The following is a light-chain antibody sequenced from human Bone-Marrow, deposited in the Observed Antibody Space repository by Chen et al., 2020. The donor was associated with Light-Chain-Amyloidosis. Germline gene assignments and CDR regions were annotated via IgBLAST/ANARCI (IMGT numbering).Light chain of an antibody. J-gene: IGLJ2*01. CDR3: QSADSSGTYEVI. Sequence: SHGLTHPPSASVSPGQTPRRTFSGDALPTKYAYWYQQKPGQAPVLVIHRDTERPSGISERFSGSSSGTTATLTISGVQAEDEADYHCQSADSSGTYEVICGGGTKLAVL. CDR2: RDT. V-gene: IGLV3-25*03. CDR1: ALPTKY.